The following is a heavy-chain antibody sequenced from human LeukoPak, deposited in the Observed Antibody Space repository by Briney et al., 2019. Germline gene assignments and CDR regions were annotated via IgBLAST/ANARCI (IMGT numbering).Heavy chain of an antibody. CDR2: ISSSSSTI. CDR3: ARELFSSDYIWGSYFHQFDY. V-gene: IGHV3-48*02. Sequence: GGSLRLSCAASGFTFRSYSMNWVRQAPGKGLEWVSYISSSSSTIYYADSVKGRFTISRDNAKNSLYLQMNSLRDEDTAVYYCARELFSSDYIWGSYFHQFDYWGQGTLVTVSS. J-gene: IGHJ4*02. CDR1: GFTFRSYS. D-gene: IGHD3-16*01.